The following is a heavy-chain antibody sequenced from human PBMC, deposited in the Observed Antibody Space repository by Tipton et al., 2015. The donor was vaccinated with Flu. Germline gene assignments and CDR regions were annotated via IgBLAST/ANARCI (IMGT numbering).Heavy chain of an antibody. J-gene: IGHJ4*02. CDR1: GGSFSGYY. V-gene: IGHV4-34*01. Sequence: GLVKPSETLSLTCAVYGGSFSGYYWSWIRQPPGKGLEWIGEINHSGSTNYNPSLKSRVTISVDTSKNQFSLKLSSVTAADTAVYYCARGYRVFDYWGQGTLVTVSS. CDR2: INHSGST. D-gene: IGHD3-10*01. CDR3: ARGYRVFDY.